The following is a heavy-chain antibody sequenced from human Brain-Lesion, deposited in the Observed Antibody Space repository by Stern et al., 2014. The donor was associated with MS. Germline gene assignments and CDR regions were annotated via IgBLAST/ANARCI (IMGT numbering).Heavy chain of an antibody. CDR2: IFNSGST. Sequence: VQLVESGPGLVKPSQTLSLSCTVSGGSISSGGYYWSWIRQPAGKGLEWIGRIFNSGSTSYNPSLKRRVPLSIDQPKNQVSLRLNSMTAADTAVYYCARGRVVPGFQYYATDVWGQGTTVIVSS. J-gene: IGHJ6*02. CDR3: ARGRVVPGFQYYATDV. CDR1: GGSISSGGYY. D-gene: IGHD2-2*01. V-gene: IGHV4-61*02.